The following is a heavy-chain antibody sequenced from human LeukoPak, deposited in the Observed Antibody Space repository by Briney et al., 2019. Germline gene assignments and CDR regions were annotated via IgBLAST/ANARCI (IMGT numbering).Heavy chain of an antibody. Sequence: PSETLSLTCTVSGYSISSGYYWGWIRQPPGKGLEWIGSIYHSGSTYYNPSLKSRVSISLDTAKNQFSLKMTSVTAADTAVYYCARSRGGHGDYGNWLDPWGQGTLVTVSS. CDR1: GYSISSGYY. CDR3: ARSRGGHGDYGNWLDP. J-gene: IGHJ5*02. V-gene: IGHV4-38-2*02. CDR2: IYHSGST. D-gene: IGHD4-17*01.